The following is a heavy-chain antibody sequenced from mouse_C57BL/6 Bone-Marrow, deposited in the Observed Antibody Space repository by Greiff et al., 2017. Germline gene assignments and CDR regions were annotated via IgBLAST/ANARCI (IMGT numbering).Heavy chain of an antibody. V-gene: IGHV2-3*01. J-gene: IGHJ3*01. CDR2: IWGDGST. CDR1: GFSLPSYG. CDR3: ANPGLLRRNGAY. D-gene: IGHD1-1*01. Sequence: VQLQQSGPGLVAPSQSLSITCTVSGFSLPSYGVCWVRQPPGTGLEWLGVIWGDGSTNYHSALISRLSISKDNSKSQVFLKLNSLQTDYTATYYCANPGLLRRNGAYWGQGTLVTVSA.